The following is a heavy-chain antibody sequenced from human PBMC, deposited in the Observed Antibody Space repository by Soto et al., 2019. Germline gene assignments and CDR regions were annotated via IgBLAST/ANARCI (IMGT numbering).Heavy chain of an antibody. V-gene: IGHV5-51*01. Sequence: GESLKISCKGSGNSFTSYWIGWVRQMPGKGMEWMGIIYPGDSDTRYSPSFQGQVTISADKSISTAYLQWSSLKASDTAMYYCPRHIAVAGTGPTLYSGMHVWGQGTTVTVSS. CDR3: PRHIAVAGTGPTLYSGMHV. D-gene: IGHD6-19*01. CDR1: GNSFTSYW. CDR2: IYPGDSDT. J-gene: IGHJ6*02.